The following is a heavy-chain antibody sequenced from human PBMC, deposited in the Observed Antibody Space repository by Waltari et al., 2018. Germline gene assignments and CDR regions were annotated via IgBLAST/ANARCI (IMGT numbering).Heavy chain of an antibody. V-gene: IGHV3-64*07. CDR1: GFTFSVFS. CDR2: VSRDGVTT. J-gene: IGHJ4*02. CDR3: ARIDGSGWYGS. Sequence: EVQMVESGGGLVQPGGSLRLSCAASGFTFSVFSMHWVRQASGKGVEEVAAVSRDGVTTYYADSVKGRFTISRDNSKNTLYLQMGSLRADDTAVYYCARIDGSGWYGSWGQGTRVTVSS. D-gene: IGHD6-19*01.